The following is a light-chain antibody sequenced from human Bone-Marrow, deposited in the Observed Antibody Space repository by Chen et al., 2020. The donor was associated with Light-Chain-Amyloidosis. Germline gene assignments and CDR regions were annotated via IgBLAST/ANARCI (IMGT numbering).Light chain of an antibody. CDR3: CSTAGRSTLV. Sequence: QSALTQPRPVSGSPGQPVTISCTGTSGDVGGYDVVSWYQQYPVKAPKLIIYDVSKRPSGVPDRFSGSKSGNTASLTISGLQAADEADYYCCSTAGRSTLVFGGGTTLTVL. CDR2: DVS. J-gene: IGLJ2*01. CDR1: SGDVGGYDV. V-gene: IGLV2-11*02.